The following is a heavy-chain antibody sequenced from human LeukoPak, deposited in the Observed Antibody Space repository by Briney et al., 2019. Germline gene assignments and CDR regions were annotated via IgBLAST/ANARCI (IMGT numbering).Heavy chain of an antibody. Sequence: GGSLRLSCAASGFTFSSYAMNWVRQVPGKGLECLANIKEDGSETYYADSVKGRFTISRDNPKNLLFLQINSLRVEGTAVYYCARETPRRGETRDGYRWGQGTLVTVSS. CDR2: IKEDGSET. CDR3: ARETPRRGETRDGYR. V-gene: IGHV3-7*01. CDR1: GFTFSSYA. J-gene: IGHJ4*02. D-gene: IGHD5-24*01.